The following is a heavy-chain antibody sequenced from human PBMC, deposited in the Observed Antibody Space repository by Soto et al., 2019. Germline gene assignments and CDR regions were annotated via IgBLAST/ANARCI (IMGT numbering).Heavy chain of an antibody. D-gene: IGHD2-15*01. CDR1: GDTFSSYG. V-gene: IGHV1-69*12. Sequence: QVQLVQSGAEVKKPGSSVKISCKASGDTFSSYGITWVRQAPGQGLERMGGIIPVFGTTNYAPNYLDRVTITADESTSTAYMELSSLKSADTAVYYCAREDCSGGRCYGLDVWGQGTTVTVSS. CDR3: AREDCSGGRCYGLDV. CDR2: IIPVFGTT. J-gene: IGHJ6*02.